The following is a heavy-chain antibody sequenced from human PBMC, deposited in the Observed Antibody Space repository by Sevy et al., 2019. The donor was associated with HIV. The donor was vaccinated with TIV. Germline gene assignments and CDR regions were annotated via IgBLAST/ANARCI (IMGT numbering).Heavy chain of an antibody. V-gene: IGHV4-59*01. CDR1: GGSISSYY. CDR2: IYYSGST. CDR3: ARDLVQDV. D-gene: IGHD2-21*01. J-gene: IGHJ6*02. Sequence: SETLSLTCTVSGGSISSYYWSWIRQPPGKGLEWIGYIYYSGSTNYNPSLKSRVTISVDTSKNQFSLKLSSVTAADTAVYYCARDLVQDVWGQGTTVTVSS.